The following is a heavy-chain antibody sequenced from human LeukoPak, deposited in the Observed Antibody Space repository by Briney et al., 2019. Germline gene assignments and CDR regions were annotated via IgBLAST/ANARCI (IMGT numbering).Heavy chain of an antibody. CDR2: ISSSGSTI. CDR1: GFTFSSYE. CDR3: AGDRKTYSGSYYGILDY. D-gene: IGHD1-26*01. J-gene: IGHJ4*02. V-gene: IGHV3-48*03. Sequence: PGGSLRLSCAASGFTFSSYEMNWVRQAPGKGLEWVSYISSSGSTIYYADSVKDRFTISRDNAKNSLYLQMNSLRAEDTAVYYCAGDRKTYSGSYYGILDYWGQGTLVTVSS.